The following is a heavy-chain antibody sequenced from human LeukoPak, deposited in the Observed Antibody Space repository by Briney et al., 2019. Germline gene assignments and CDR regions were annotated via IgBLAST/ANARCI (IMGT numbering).Heavy chain of an antibody. CDR1: GFTFSSYA. CDR3: ARDYSSSWYRYYYGMDV. D-gene: IGHD6-13*01. J-gene: IGHJ6*04. Sequence: GGSLRLSCAASGFTFSSYAMHWVRQAPGKGLEWVAVISYDGSNKYYADSVKGRFTISRDNSKNTLCLQMNSLRAEDTAVYYCARDYSSSWYRYYYGMDVWGKGTTVTVSS. V-gene: IGHV3-30*04. CDR2: ISYDGSNK.